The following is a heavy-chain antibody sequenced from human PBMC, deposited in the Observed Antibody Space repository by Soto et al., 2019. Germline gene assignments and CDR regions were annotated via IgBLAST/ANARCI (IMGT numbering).Heavy chain of an antibody. CDR1: GYTFTSYG. J-gene: IGHJ4*02. V-gene: IGHV1-18*01. CDR3: ARDWYYDSSGYYYVSFDY. D-gene: IGHD3-22*01. CDR2: ISAYNGNT. Sequence: ASVKVSCKASGYTFTSYGISWVRQAPGQGLEWMGWISAYNGNTNYAQKLQGRVTMTTDTSTSTAYMELRSLRPDDTAVYYCARDWYYDSSGYYYVSFDYWGQGTLVTVSS.